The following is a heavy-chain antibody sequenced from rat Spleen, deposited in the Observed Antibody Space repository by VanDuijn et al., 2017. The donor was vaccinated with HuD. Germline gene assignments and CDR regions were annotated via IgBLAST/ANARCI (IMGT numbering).Heavy chain of an antibody. CDR2: ITNASGGT. J-gene: IGHJ2*01. D-gene: IGHD1-10*01. CDR3: AKDKGEYNNLFDY. Sequence: EVQLVESGGGLVQSGRSLKLSCIASGFTFNYYWMTWIRQAPGKGLEWVASITNASGGTHYPDSVKGRFTISRDIAKSTLYLQMDSLRSEDTATYYCAKDKGEYNNLFDYWGQGVMVTVTS. V-gene: IGHV5-31*01. CDR1: GFTFNYYW.